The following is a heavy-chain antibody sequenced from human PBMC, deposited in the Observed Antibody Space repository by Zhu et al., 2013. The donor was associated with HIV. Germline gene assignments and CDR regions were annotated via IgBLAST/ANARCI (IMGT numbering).Heavy chain of an antibody. J-gene: IGHJ4*02. D-gene: IGHD4-17*01. CDR1: GFTFNTYS. CDR2: ISTGSSSI. V-gene: IGHV3-48*04. CDR3: ARGKYGDGPDY. Sequence: VQLVESGGGLVQPGGSLRLSCAASGFTFNTYSMNWVRQAPGKGLEWISYISTGSSSIYYADSVKGRFTISRDNAKNSLYLQMNSLRAEDTAVYYCARGKYGDGPDYWGQGTLVTVSS.